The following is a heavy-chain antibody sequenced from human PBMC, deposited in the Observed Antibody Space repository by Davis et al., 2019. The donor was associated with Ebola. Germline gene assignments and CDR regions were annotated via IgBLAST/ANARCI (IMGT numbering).Heavy chain of an antibody. Sequence: KVSCKGSGYSFTNYWIGWVRQMPGKGLEWMGRIDPSDSYTNYSPSFQGHVTISADKSISTAYLQWSSLRASDTAIYYCARLVGYSSSWYNHYFHYWGQGTLVTVSS. CDR1: GYSFTNYW. V-gene: IGHV5-10-1*01. D-gene: IGHD6-13*01. CDR2: IDPSDSYT. CDR3: ARLVGYSSSWYNHYFHY. J-gene: IGHJ4*02.